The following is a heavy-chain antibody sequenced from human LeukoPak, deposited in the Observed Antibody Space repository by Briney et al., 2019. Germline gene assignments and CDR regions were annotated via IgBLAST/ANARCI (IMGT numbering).Heavy chain of an antibody. D-gene: IGHD3-22*01. CDR1: GFTFDDYG. CDR2: INWNGGST. CDR3: ARPISYYYDSSGSLNYFDY. J-gene: IGHJ4*02. Sequence: GGSLRLSCAASGFTFDDYGMTWVRQVPGKGLERVSGINWNGGSTGYADSVKGRFTISRDNAKNSLYLQMNSLRAEDTALYYCARPISYYYDSSGSLNYFDYWGQGTLVTVSS. V-gene: IGHV3-20*04.